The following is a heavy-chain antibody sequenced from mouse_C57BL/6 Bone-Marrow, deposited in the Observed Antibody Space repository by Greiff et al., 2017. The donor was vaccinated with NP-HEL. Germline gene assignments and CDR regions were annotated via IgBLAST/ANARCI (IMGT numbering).Heavy chain of an antibody. J-gene: IGHJ4*01. CDR1: GFTFSSYT. D-gene: IGHD2-3*01. CDR3: AGNDGVGYYVYYAMDY. CDR2: ISGGGGNT. Sequence: DVQLVESGGGLVKPGGSLKLSCAASGFTFSSYTMSWVRQTPEKRLEWVATISGGGGNTYYPASVKGRFTISRDNAKNTLYLQMSSLRSEDTASYDCAGNDGVGYYVYYAMDYWGQGTTVTVSS. V-gene: IGHV5-9*01.